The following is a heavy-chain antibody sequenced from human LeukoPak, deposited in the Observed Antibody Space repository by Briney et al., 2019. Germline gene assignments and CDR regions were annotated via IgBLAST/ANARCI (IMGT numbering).Heavy chain of an antibody. V-gene: IGHV4-39*07. J-gene: IGHJ3*02. Sequence: SETLSLTCTVSGGSISSGSYYWGWIRQPPGKGLEWIGSIDYSGSTYYNPSLKSRVTISVDTSKNQFSLKLSSVTAADTAVYYCARVYGSGYDFRGAFDIWGQGTMVTVSS. CDR2: IDYSGST. CDR3: ARVYGSGYDFRGAFDI. D-gene: IGHD5-12*01. CDR1: GGSISSGSYY.